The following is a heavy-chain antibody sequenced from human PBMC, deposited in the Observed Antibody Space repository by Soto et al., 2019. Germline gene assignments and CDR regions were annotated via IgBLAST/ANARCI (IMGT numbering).Heavy chain of an antibody. CDR2: ISSNGGST. J-gene: IGHJ4*02. CDR1: GFTFSSYA. D-gene: IGHD3-22*01. CDR3: VKGNGLNYYDSSGYYRLHFDY. V-gene: IGHV3-64D*06. Sequence: PGGSLRLSCSASGFTFSSYAMHWVRQAPGKGLEYVSAISSNGGSTYYADSVKGRFTTSRDNSKNTLYLQMSSLRAEDTAMYYCVKGNGLNYYDSSGYYRLHFDYWGQGTLVTVSS.